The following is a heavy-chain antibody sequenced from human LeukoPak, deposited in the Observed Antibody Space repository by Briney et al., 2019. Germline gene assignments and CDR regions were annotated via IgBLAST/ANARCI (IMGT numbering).Heavy chain of an antibody. CDR2: INHSGST. CDR1: GGSFSGYY. CDR3: ARGHIAVALTLVYYYYGMDV. V-gene: IGHV4-34*01. J-gene: IGHJ6*02. Sequence: PSETLSLTCAVYGGSFSGYYWSWIRQPPGKGLEWIGEINHSGSTNYNPSLKSRVTISVDTSKNQFSLKLSSVTAADTAVYYCARGHIAVALTLVYYYYGMDVWGQGTTVTVSS. D-gene: IGHD6-19*01.